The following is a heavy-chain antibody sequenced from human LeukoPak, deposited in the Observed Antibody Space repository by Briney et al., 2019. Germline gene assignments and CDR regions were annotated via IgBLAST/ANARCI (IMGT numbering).Heavy chain of an antibody. CDR3: ARDPGVADWFDP. CDR1: GYTFTGYY. CDR2: VSPKSGGT. J-gene: IGHJ5*02. D-gene: IGHD2-21*01. V-gene: IGHV1-2*02. Sequence: ASVKVSCKASGYTFTGYYIHWVRQAPGQGLEWMGWVSPKSGGTKYAQKFQGRVTMTRDTSISTVYMELTSLRSDDTAVYYCARDPGVADWFDPWGQGTLVTVSS.